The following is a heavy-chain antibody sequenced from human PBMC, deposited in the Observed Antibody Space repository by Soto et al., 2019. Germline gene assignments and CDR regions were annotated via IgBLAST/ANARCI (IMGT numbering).Heavy chain of an antibody. D-gene: IGHD4-17*01. J-gene: IGHJ4*02. V-gene: IGHV3-30*18. CDR3: AKSLDGANYFDY. CDR1: GFTFSSYG. Sequence: QVQLVESGGGVVQPGRSLRLSCAASGFTFSSYGMHWVRQAPGKWLEWVAVISYDGSNKYYADSVKGRFTISRDNSKNTLYLQMNRLRAEDTAVSYCAKSLDGANYFDYWGQGTLVTVSS. CDR2: ISYDGSNK.